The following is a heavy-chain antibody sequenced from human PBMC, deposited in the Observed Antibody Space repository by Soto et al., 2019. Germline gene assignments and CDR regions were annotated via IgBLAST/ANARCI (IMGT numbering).Heavy chain of an antibody. J-gene: IGHJ3*02. CDR1: GGSISSSSYY. Sequence: PSETLSLTCTVSGGSISSSSYYWGWIRQPPGKGLEWIGSIYYSGSTYYNPSLKSRVTISVDTSKNQFSLKLSSVTAADTAVYYCARGLPAFLEWLPHAFDIWGQGTMVTVSS. CDR2: IYYSGST. D-gene: IGHD3-3*01. CDR3: ARGLPAFLEWLPHAFDI. V-gene: IGHV4-39*01.